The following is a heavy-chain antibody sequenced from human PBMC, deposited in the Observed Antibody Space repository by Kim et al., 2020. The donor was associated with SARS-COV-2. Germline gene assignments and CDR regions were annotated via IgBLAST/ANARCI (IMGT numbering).Heavy chain of an antibody. D-gene: IGHD3-10*01. CDR1: GYNFGYYW. CDR3: ARHDTLWFGGVSNWTPADP. J-gene: IGHJ5*02. CDR2: IYPGDSDT. V-gene: IGHV5-51*01. Sequence: GSLKISCKGSGYNFGYYWIGWVRHMPGKGLEWMGMIYPGDSDTKYSPSFQGQVTISADESSSTAFLQWSSLKASDSAIYYCARHDTLWFGGVSNWTPADPWGQGTLVTVSS.